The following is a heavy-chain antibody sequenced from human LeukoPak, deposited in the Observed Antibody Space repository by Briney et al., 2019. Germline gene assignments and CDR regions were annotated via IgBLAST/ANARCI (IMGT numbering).Heavy chain of an antibody. J-gene: IGHJ4*02. Sequence: PSETLSLTCTVSGGSITSGEHYCSWIRQRPGKGLEWIGYVAYSGNTNYNPSLSSRVTMSVDTSKNQFSLKLSSVTAADTAVYYCARDQYVSNGYFHGNDYWGQGILVVVSS. V-gene: IGHV4-30-4*01. CDR1: GGSITSGEHY. D-gene: IGHD3-22*01. CDR3: ARDQYVSNGYFHGNDY. CDR2: VAYSGNT.